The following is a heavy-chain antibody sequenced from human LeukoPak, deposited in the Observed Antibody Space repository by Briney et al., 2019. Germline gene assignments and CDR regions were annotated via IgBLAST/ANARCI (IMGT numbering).Heavy chain of an antibody. V-gene: IGHV3-23*01. CDR2: ISGGGDPT. CDR1: EFIVSNNY. CDR3: AKDPRGGYSGSWYFDY. Sequence: GGSLRLSCVASEFIVSNNYMSWVRQAPGKGLEWVSAISGGGDPTYYADSVKGRFTISRDNSKNTLYLQMNSLRAEDTAVYYCAKDPRGGYSGSWYFDYWGQGTLVTVSS. D-gene: IGHD1-26*01. J-gene: IGHJ4*02.